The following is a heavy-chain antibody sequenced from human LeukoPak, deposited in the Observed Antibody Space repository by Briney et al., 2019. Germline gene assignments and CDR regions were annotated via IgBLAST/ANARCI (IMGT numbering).Heavy chain of an antibody. D-gene: IGHD6-19*01. CDR2: ISSSSTYI. Sequence: PGGSLRLSCAASGFTFNTYGMHWVRQAPGKGLEWVSSISSSSTYIYYTDSVKGRFTISRDNAKNSLYLQMNSLRAEDTAVYYCARKSVAVAGPLDYWGQGTLVTVSS. V-gene: IGHV3-21*01. CDR3: ARKSVAVAGPLDY. CDR1: GFTFNTYG. J-gene: IGHJ4*02.